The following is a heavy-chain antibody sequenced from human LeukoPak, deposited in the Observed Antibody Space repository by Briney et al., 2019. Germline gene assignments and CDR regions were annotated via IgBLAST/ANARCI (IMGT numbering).Heavy chain of an antibody. V-gene: IGHV3-33*06. D-gene: IGHD3-10*01. J-gene: IGHJ4*02. Sequence: GGSLRLSCAASGFTFSSYGMHWVRQAPGKGLEWVAVIWYDGTNKYYADSVKGRFTISRDNSKNTLYLQMNSLRAEDTAVYYCAKYYYGSGGYSHFDYWGQGTLVTVSS. CDR3: AKYYYGSGGYSHFDY. CDR2: IWYDGTNK. CDR1: GFTFSSYG.